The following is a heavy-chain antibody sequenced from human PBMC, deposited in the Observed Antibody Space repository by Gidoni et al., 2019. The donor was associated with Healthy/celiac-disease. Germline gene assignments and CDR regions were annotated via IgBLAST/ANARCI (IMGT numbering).Heavy chain of an antibody. Sequence: EVQLMESGGGMVPPGRSLRLSCADAGISLDDYAMHWVVRAAGRGLECVSGLSGNSGSIGYADSVKGRFTISRDNAKNSLYLQMNSLRAEDTALYDCAAHEGYYYDSSGKQIWGQGTMVTVSS. D-gene: IGHD3-22*01. J-gene: IGHJ3*02. V-gene: IGHV3-9*01. CDR3: AAHEGYYYDSSGKQI. CDR2: LSGNSGSI. CDR1: GISLDDYA.